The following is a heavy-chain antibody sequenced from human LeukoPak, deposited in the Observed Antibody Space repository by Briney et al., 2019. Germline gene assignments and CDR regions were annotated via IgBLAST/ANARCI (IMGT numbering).Heavy chain of an antibody. Sequence: ASVKVSCKASGYTFTGYYMHWVRQAPGQGLEWMGRINPNSGGRNYAQKFQGRVTMTRDTSISTAYMELSRLRSDDTAVYYCARAGDDYVWGSDNYYWGQGTLVTVSS. J-gene: IGHJ4*02. D-gene: IGHD3-16*01. CDR3: ARAGDDYVWGSDNYY. V-gene: IGHV1-2*06. CDR2: INPNSGGR. CDR1: GYTFTGYY.